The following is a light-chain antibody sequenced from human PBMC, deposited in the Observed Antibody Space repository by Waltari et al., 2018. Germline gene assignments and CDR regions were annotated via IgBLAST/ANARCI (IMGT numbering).Light chain of an antibody. CDR2: AAS. CDR3: QQYNGWPRT. J-gene: IGKJ1*01. Sequence: EIVMTQSPATLSVSAGDRATLSSRASQSVSSNLAWYQQHPGQAPRPLIYAASTRATGVPARFSGSGSGTDFTRTISSLQSEDVAVYYCQQYNGWPRTFGQGTKVEI. CDR1: QSVSSN. V-gene: IGKV3-15*01.